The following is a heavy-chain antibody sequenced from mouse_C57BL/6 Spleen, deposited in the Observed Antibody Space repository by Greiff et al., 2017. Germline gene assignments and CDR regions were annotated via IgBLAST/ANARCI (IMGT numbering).Heavy chain of an antibody. J-gene: IGHJ4*01. CDR3: ARYGTTLVATDYAMGY. Sequence: QVQLQQSGAELMKPGASVKLSCKATGYTFPGYWKEWVQQRPGHGLECIGESLPGSGSTNYNEKFKGKAKFTAETSANTAYMQLSSLTTEDSSIYDCARYGTTLVATDYAMGYWGQGTSVTVAS. CDR1: GYTFPGYW. CDR2: SLPGSGST. D-gene: IGHD1-1*01. V-gene: IGHV1-9*01.